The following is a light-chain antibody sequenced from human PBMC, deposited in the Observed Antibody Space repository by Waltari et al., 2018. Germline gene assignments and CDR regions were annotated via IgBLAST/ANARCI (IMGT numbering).Light chain of an antibody. CDR3: CSYAGSSTLL. J-gene: IGLJ2*01. V-gene: IGLV2-23*01. CDR2: EDS. CDR1: SSGIGTYNL. Sequence: QSALTQPASVSGSPGQSIAISCIGKSSGIGTYNLVSWYQHHPGRAPKLIIYEDSKRPSGVSNRFSGSKSGNTASLTISGLQAEDEADYYCCSYAGSSTLLFGGGTKMTVL.